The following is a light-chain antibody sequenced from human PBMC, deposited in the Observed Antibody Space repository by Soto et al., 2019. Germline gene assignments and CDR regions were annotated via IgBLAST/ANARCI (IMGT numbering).Light chain of an antibody. V-gene: IGKV1-39*01. Sequence: DIQMPQSPASLSASVGDRVTISCRASQSIRNYVSWYQQKPGTAPKLLIRATSTLQSGVQSRFSGSGSRTDFTITISSLQIEDFATYFCQQTDSTPQTFGHGTNVEI. CDR2: ATS. J-gene: IGKJ1*01. CDR3: QQTDSTPQT. CDR1: QSIRNY.